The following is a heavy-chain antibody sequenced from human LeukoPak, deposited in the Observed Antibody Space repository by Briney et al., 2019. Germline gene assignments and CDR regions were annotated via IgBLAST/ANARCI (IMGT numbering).Heavy chain of an antibody. D-gene: IGHD7-27*01. V-gene: IGHV3-48*01. CDR1: GITFSSYS. CDR2: ISSSSGTI. CDR3: ARDRNWDFDY. J-gene: IGHJ4*02. Sequence: GSLRLSCVASGITFSSYSMSWVRQAPGKGLEWVSYISSSSGTIYYADSVKGRFTISRDNAKNSLYLQMDSLRGEGTAVYYCARDRNWDFDYWGQGSLVTVSS.